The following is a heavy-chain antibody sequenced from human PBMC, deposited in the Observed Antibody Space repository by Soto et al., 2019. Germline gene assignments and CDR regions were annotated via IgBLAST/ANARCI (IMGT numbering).Heavy chain of an antibody. V-gene: IGHV4-39*07. D-gene: IGHD3-3*01. CDR1: GGSISSSSYY. J-gene: IGHJ4*02. CDR2: IYYSGST. CDR3: ARGDWSFDY. Sequence: PSETLSLTCTVSGGSISSSSYYWGWIRQPPGKGLEWIGNIYYSGSTYYNPSLKSRVTISVDTSRNQFSLKLSSVTAADTAVYYCARGDWSFDYWGQGTLVTVSS.